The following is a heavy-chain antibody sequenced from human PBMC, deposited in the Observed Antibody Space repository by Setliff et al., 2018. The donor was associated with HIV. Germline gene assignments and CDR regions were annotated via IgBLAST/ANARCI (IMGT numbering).Heavy chain of an antibody. J-gene: IGHJ4*02. D-gene: IGHD5-18*01. CDR2: IHYSGST. Sequence: SETLSLTCTVSGGSISNYYWSWIRQSPEKGLEWIGYIHYSGSTNYNPSLKSRVTISVDTSKNQFSLKLTSVTPADTAVYYCASGEYSYGYRFDYWGQGTLVTVSS. CDR1: GGSISNYY. V-gene: IGHV4-59*01. CDR3: ASGEYSYGYRFDY.